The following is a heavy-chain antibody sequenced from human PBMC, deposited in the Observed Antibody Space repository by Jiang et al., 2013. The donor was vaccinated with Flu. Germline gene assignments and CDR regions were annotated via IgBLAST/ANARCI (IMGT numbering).Heavy chain of an antibody. CDR3: ARVVVVPAAIPGNYYYYYGMDV. V-gene: IGHV6-1*01. CDR2: TYYRSKWYN. J-gene: IGHJ6*02. Sequence: RQSPSRGLEWLGRTYYRSKWYNDYAVSVKSRITINPDTSKNQFSLQLNSVTPEDTAVYYCARVVVVPAAIPGNYYYYYGMDVWGQGTTVTVSS. D-gene: IGHD2-2*02.